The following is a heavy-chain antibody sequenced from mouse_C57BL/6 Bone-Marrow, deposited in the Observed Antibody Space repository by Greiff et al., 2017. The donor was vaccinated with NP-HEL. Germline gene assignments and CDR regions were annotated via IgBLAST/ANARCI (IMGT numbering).Heavy chain of an antibody. Sequence: VQLQQPGTELVKPGASVKLSCKASGYTFTSYWMHWVKQRPGQGLEWIGNINPSNGGTNYNEKFKSKATLTVDKSSSTAYMQLSSLTSEDSAVYYCARGGYYAVLYWYFDVWGTGTTVTVSS. CDR3: ARGGYYAVLYWYFDV. CDR2: INPSNGGT. CDR1: GYTFTSYW. D-gene: IGHD2-3*01. V-gene: IGHV1-53*01. J-gene: IGHJ1*03.